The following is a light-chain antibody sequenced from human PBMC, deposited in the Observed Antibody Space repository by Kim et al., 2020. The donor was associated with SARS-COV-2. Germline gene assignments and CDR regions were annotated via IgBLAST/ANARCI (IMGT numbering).Light chain of an antibody. J-gene: IGKJ4*01. CDR3: QQYGDLPT. V-gene: IGKV3-20*01. CDR1: ESVNSN. CDR2: DAS. Sequence: SLSQGERATLSCGASESVNSNLAWYQQKVGQAPRLLIYDASRRATGIPDRVSGSGYGTDFTLIINRVEPEDSAVYFCQQYGDLPTFGGGTKVDIK.